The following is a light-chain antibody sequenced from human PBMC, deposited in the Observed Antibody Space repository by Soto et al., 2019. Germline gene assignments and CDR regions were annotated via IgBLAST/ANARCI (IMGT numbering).Light chain of an antibody. J-gene: IGKJ5*01. CDR3: QHST. V-gene: IGKV3-20*01. Sequence: EIVLTQSPGTLSLSPGGGAKLTCRASQSVSNYLSWYQQKPGLAHRLLIYGASSRATGIPDRFSGSGSGTDFTLTISRLEPEDFAVYYCQHSTFGQGTRLEIK. CDR2: GAS. CDR1: QSVSNY.